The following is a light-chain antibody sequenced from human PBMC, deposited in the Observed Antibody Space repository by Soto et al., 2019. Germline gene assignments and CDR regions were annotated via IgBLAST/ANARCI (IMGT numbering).Light chain of an antibody. CDR3: KQYASSVT. J-gene: IGKJ1*01. Sequence: EILLTQSPDSLSLSPGDRATLSCRASQSFSSTFFAWYQQKPGQAPRLLIYGASSRATGIPDRFSGSGSGTDFTLTISRLEPEAFAVYYCKQYASSVTFGQGTKVEIK. CDR1: QSFSSTF. V-gene: IGKV3-20*01. CDR2: GAS.